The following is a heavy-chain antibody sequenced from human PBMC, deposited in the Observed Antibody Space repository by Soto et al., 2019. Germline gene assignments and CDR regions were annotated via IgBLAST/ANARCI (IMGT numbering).Heavy chain of an antibody. J-gene: IGHJ4*02. CDR1: GYTFTNYY. Sequence: ASVKVSCKASGYTFTNYYMHWVRQAPGQGLEWMGWVNPNTGGTKFAQKFQGRVTMTRDTSITTAYMELSRLRSGDTAMYYCARQLAYCGGDCYTEPIDYWGQGTLATVSS. V-gene: IGHV1-2*02. D-gene: IGHD2-21*02. CDR2: VNPNTGGT. CDR3: ARQLAYCGGDCYTEPIDY.